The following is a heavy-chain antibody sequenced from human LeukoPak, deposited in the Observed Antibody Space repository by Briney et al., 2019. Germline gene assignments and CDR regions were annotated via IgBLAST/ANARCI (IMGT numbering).Heavy chain of an antibody. CDR3: ARGGSSCFDY. J-gene: IGHJ4*02. V-gene: IGHV1-8*01. D-gene: IGHD6-13*01. CDR2: MNPNSGNT. Sequence: ASVTVSCMXSGYTFTSYVINWVRQATAQGLEWMGWMNPNSGNTDYSQKFQGRVTMTRTTSISTASLPPSNLRSEDTAVYYCARGGSSCFDYWGQGTLVTVSS. CDR1: GYTFTSYV.